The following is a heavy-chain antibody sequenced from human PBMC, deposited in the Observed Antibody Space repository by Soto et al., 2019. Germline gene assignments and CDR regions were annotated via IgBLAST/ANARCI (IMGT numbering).Heavy chain of an antibody. Sequence: PSETLSLTCTVSGGSISSSSYYWGWIRQPPGKGLEWIGEINHSGSTNYNPSLKSRDTISVDTSKNQFSLKLSSVTAADTAVYYCARGAGSGSYYSWFDSWSQGTLVTVSS. CDR1: GGSISSSSYY. V-gene: IGHV4-39*07. CDR3: ARGAGSGSYYSWFDS. CDR2: INHSGST. D-gene: IGHD3-10*01. J-gene: IGHJ5*01.